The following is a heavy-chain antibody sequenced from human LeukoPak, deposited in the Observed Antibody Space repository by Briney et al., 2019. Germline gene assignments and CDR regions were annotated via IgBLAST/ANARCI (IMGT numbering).Heavy chain of an antibody. CDR1: GYSISSGYY. CDR2: IYHSGST. CDR3: ARLAWGRLDY. D-gene: IGHD7-27*01. J-gene: IGHJ4*02. Sequence: SETLSLTCSVSGYSISSGYYWGWSRQPPGKGLEWIGSIYHSGSTYYNPSLKSRVTISVDTSKNQFSLKLSSVTAADTAVYYCARLAWGRLDYWGQGTLVTVSS. V-gene: IGHV4-38-2*02.